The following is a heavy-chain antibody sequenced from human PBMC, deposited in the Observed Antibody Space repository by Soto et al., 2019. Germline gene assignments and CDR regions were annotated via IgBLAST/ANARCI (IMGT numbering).Heavy chain of an antibody. J-gene: IGHJ6*02. CDR2: ICDGGAKT. D-gene: IGHD3-3*01. Sequence: PGGSLRLSCAASGFTFSSYGMHWVRQAPGKGLEWVSVICDGGAKTYDADSVKGRFTISRDNSKNTLYLQMNSLRAEDTAVYYCANLRFLEWPHYGMDVWGQGTTVTVSS. CDR3: ANLRFLEWPHYGMDV. V-gene: IGHV3-33*08. CDR1: GFTFSSYG.